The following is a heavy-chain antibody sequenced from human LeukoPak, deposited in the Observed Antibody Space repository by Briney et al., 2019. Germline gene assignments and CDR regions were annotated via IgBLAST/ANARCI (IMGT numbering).Heavy chain of an antibody. Sequence: GGSLRLSCAASGFTFSSYAMHWVRQAPGKGLEYVSAISSNGGSTYYADSAKGRFTISRENSKNTLYLQMNSLRAEDTGVYYCAKDQGYSQDYWGQGTLVTVSS. CDR1: GFTFSSYA. CDR3: AKDQGYSQDY. J-gene: IGHJ4*02. D-gene: IGHD5-18*01. CDR2: ISSNGGST. V-gene: IGHV3-64*02.